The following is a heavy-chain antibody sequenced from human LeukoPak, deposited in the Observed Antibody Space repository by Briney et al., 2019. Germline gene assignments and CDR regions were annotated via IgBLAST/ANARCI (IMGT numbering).Heavy chain of an antibody. CDR3: ARDLVRGTSDY. D-gene: IGHD3-10*01. J-gene: IGHJ4*02. V-gene: IGHV3-11*06. CDR1: GFTFSDYY. CDR2: ISSGSSYT. Sequence: PGGSLRLSCAASGFTFSDYYMSWIRQAPGKGLQWVSYISSGSSYTKYVDSVKGRFTISRDNAKNSLYLQMNSLRAEDTAVYYCARDLVRGTSDYWGQGTLVTVSS.